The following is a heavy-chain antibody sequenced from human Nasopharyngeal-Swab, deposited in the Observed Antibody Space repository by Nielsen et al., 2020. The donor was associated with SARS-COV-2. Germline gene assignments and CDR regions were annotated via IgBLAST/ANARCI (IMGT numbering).Heavy chain of an antibody. Sequence: ASVKVSCKVSGYTLTELSMHWVRQAPGKGLEWMGGFDPEDGETIYAPKFQGRVTMTEDTSTDTAYMELSSLRSEDTAVYYCATSAPYCSGGSCYSSWFDPWGQGTLVTVSS. CDR3: ATSAPYCSGGSCYSSWFDP. CDR1: GYTLTELS. D-gene: IGHD2-15*01. V-gene: IGHV1-24*01. CDR2: FDPEDGET. J-gene: IGHJ5*02.